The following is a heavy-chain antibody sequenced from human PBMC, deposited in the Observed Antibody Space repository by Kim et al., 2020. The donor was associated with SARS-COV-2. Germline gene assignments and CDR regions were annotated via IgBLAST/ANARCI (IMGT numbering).Heavy chain of an antibody. D-gene: IGHD4-17*01. CDR3: TTSVTTLTGFDY. Sequence: GGSLRLSCAASEFTFSNAWMSWVRQAPGKGLEWVGRIRSKTNGGATDYAAPVKGRFTISRDDSENPLYLQMNSLKTEDTAVYYCTTSVTTLTGFDYWGQGTLVTVSS. J-gene: IGHJ4*02. CDR2: IRSKTNGGAT. V-gene: IGHV3-15*01. CDR1: EFTFSNAW.